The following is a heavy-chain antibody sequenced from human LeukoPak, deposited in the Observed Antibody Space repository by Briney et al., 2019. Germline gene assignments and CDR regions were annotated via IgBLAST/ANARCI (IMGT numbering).Heavy chain of an antibody. CDR2: ISAYNGNP. D-gene: IGHD3-3*01. CDR1: GYTFTRYG. Sequence: GASEKVSLKCSGYTFTRYGISWGRQAPGQGKEWMGWISAYNGNPNYAQKLQGRVTMTTDTSTSTAYMELRSLRSDDTAVYYCAREGHYDFWSGPNWFDPWGQGTLVTVSS. J-gene: IGHJ5*02. CDR3: AREGHYDFWSGPNWFDP. V-gene: IGHV1-18*01.